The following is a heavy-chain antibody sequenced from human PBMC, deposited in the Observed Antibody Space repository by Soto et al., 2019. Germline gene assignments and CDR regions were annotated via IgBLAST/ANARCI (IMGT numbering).Heavy chain of an antibody. J-gene: IGHJ6*02. CDR1: GFTFSSYG. D-gene: IGHD4-17*01. Sequence: GGSLRLSCAAYGFTFSSYGIHWVRQAPGKGLEWVAVISYDGSNKYYADSVKGRFTISRDNSKNTLYLQMNSLRAEDTAVYYCATGRVDYEGTYYGMDVWGQGTTVTVSS. CDR2: ISYDGSNK. CDR3: ATGRVDYEGTYYGMDV. V-gene: IGHV3-30*03.